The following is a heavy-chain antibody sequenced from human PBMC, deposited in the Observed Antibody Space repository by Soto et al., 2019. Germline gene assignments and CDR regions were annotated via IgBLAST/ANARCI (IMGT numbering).Heavy chain of an antibody. Sequence: SETLSLTCTVSGVSISGSRYYWGWIRQPPGRGLEWIGNIYYSGSTYYTPALKSRVTLSVATSKNQFSLNLNSVTAADTAVYYCARGGIPPSGYGIVYAMDVWGQGTTVTVSS. D-gene: IGHD1-26*01. J-gene: IGHJ6*02. CDR3: ARGGIPPSGYGIVYAMDV. V-gene: IGHV4-39*01. CDR2: IYYSGST. CDR1: GVSISGSRYY.